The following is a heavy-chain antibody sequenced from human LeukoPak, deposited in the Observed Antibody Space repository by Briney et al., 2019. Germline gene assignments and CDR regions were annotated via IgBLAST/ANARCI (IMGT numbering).Heavy chain of an antibody. J-gene: IGHJ1*01. Sequence: PGGSLRLSCAASGFTFSSYAMSWVRQAPGKGLEWVSAISGSGGSTYYADSVKGRFTISRDNAKNSLYLQMNSLRAEDTALYYCAKAGYYYDSSGHGEYFQHWGQGTLVTVSS. CDR1: GFTFSSYA. V-gene: IGHV3-23*01. CDR3: AKAGYYYDSSGHGEYFQH. CDR2: ISGSGGST. D-gene: IGHD3-22*01.